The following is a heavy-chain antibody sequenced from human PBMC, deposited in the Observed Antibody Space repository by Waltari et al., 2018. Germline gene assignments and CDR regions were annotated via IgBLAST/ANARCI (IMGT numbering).Heavy chain of an antibody. Sequence: EVQLVESGGGLVQPGRSLRLSCAASGFTFDDYAMHWVRQAPGKGLEWVSGISWNSGSIGYADSVKGRFTISRDNAKNSLYLQMNSLRAEDTALYYCAKARGGVVVAATGWYFDLWGRGTLVTVSS. J-gene: IGHJ2*01. V-gene: IGHV3-9*01. CDR2: ISWNSGSI. CDR1: GFTFDDYA. D-gene: IGHD2-15*01. CDR3: AKARGGVVVAATGWYFDL.